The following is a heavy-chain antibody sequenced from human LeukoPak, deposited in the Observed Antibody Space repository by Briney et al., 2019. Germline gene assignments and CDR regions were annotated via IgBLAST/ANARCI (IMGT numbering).Heavy chain of an antibody. CDR2: IKQDGSEK. D-gene: IGHD2-2*01. J-gene: IGHJ5*02. V-gene: IGHV3-7*01. Sequence: GGSLRLSCAASGFTFSSYWMSWVRQAPGKGLEWVANIKQDGSEKYYVDSVKGRFTISRDNAKNSLYLQMTSLRAEDTAVYYCARSTYCSSSSCYDWFDPWGQGTLVTVSS. CDR3: ARSTYCSSSSCYDWFDP. CDR1: GFTFSSYW.